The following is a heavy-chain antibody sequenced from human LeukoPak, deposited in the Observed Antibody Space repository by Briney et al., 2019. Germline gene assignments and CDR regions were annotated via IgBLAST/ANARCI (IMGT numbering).Heavy chain of an antibody. Sequence: PSETLSLTCAVYGGSFSGYYWSWIRQPPGKGLEWIGEINHSGRTNYNPSLKSRVTISVDTSKNQFSLKLTSVTAADTAMYYCARQWQSTGFDYWGQGTLVTVSS. CDR2: INHSGRT. D-gene: IGHD2-2*01. CDR1: GGSFSGYY. CDR3: ARQWQSTGFDY. J-gene: IGHJ4*02. V-gene: IGHV4-34*01.